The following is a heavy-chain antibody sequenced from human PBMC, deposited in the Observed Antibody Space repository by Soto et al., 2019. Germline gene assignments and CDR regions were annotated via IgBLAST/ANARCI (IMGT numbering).Heavy chain of an antibody. V-gene: IGHV3-23*01. J-gene: IGHJ6*02. CDR2: ISGSGGST. Sequence: PGGSLRLSCAACGFTFSSYAMSWVHQAPGNGLEWVSAISGSGGSTYYADSVKGRFTISRDNSKNTLYLKMNSLRAEDTAVYYCANQLALIVVVPAARGMDVWGQGTTVTVSS. D-gene: IGHD2-2*01. CDR1: GFTFSSYA. CDR3: ANQLALIVVVPAARGMDV.